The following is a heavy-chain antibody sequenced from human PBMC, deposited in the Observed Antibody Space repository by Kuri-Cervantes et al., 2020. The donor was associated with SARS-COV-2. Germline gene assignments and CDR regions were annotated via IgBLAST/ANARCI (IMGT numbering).Heavy chain of an antibody. J-gene: IGHJ4*02. V-gene: IGHV3-48*01. CDR3: AREKSYYDFWSGYYTGSYFDY. Sequence: LSLTCAASGFTFSSYSMNWVRQAPGKGLEWVSYISSSSSTIYYADSVKGRFTISRDNAKNTLYLQMNSLRAEDTAVYYCAREKSYYDFWSGYYTGSYFDYWGQGTLVTVSS. CDR1: GFTFSSYS. D-gene: IGHD3-3*01. CDR2: ISSSSSTI.